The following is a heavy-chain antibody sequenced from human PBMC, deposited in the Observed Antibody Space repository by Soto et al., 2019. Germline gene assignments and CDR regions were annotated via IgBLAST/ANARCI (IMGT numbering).Heavy chain of an antibody. D-gene: IGHD2-15*01. Sequence: PGGSLRLSCAASGFTFSSYGMHWVRQAPGKGLEWVSVIYSGGSTYYADSVKGRFTISRDNSKNTLYLQMNSLRAEDTAVYYCTETPPGYYYYCMDVWGKGTTVTVSS. CDR3: TETPPGYYYYCMDV. CDR2: IYSGGST. J-gene: IGHJ6*03. CDR1: GFTFSSYG. V-gene: IGHV3-66*01.